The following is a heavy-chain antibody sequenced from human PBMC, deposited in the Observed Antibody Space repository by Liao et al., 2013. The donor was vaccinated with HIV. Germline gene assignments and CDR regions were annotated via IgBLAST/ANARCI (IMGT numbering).Heavy chain of an antibody. CDR2: IYYIGST. D-gene: IGHD6-6*01. CDR1: GGSISSSSYY. CDR3: ARGVXPRPVPLYYMDV. V-gene: IGHV4-39*07. Sequence: QVQLQESGPRLVKPSETLSLTCTVSGGSISSSSYYWGWIRQPPGKGLEWIGSIYYIGSTYYNPSLKSRVTISVDTSKNQFSLKLTSVTAADTAVYYCARGVXPRPVPLYYMDVWGKGTTVTVSS. J-gene: IGHJ6*03.